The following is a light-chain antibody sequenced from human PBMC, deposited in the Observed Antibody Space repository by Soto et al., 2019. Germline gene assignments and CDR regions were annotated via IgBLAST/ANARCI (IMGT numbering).Light chain of an antibody. CDR2: EVT. V-gene: IGLV2-23*02. Sequence: QSVLTQPASVSGSPGQSITISCTGTSSDVGSYNLVSWYQQHPGKAPKLIIYEVTKRPSGVSNRFSGSKSGNTASLTISGLQAEDEADYHCCPYAGSNTFVFGTGTKVTVL. CDR3: CPYAGSNTFV. J-gene: IGLJ1*01. CDR1: SSDVGSYNL.